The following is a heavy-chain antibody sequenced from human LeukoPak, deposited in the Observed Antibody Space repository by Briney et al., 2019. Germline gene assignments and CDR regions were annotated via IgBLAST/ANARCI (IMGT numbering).Heavy chain of an antibody. Sequence: KPSETPSLTCAVYGGSFSGYYWSWIRQPPGKGLEWIGEINHSGSTNYNPSLKSRVTISVDTSKNQFSLKLSSVTAADTAVYYCARRYSSGWYGYWGQGTLVTVSS. D-gene: IGHD6-19*01. CDR2: INHSGST. CDR1: GGSFSGYY. V-gene: IGHV4-34*01. J-gene: IGHJ4*02. CDR3: ARRYSSGWYGY.